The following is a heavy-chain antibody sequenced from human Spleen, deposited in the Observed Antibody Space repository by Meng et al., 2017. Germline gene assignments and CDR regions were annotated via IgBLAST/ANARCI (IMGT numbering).Heavy chain of an antibody. CDR3: ARESSPITMVRDGLFDY. V-gene: IGHV4-59*12. J-gene: IGHJ4*02. Sequence: ESLKISCTVSGGSISGYYWSWIRQPPGKGLEWLGDITQSAGSNYSPSLRGRLTISIDTSKSQFSLKLNSVTAADTAVYYCARESSPITMVRDGLFDYWGQGTLVTVSS. CDR1: GGSISGYY. D-gene: IGHD3-10*01. CDR2: ITQSAGS.